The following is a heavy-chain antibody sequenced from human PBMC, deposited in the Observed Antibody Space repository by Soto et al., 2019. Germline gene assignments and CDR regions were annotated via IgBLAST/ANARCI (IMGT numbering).Heavy chain of an antibody. Sequence: EVQLLESGGGLVQPEGSLRLSCAASGFAFSAYAMSWVRQAPGKGLEWVSVISGNGGSTYYADSVKGRFTISRDNSKNTLYVQMNSLRAEDTAVYYCAKAGASIHWGQGTLVTVSS. CDR2: ISGNGGST. CDR3: AKAGASIH. CDR1: GFAFSAYA. J-gene: IGHJ4*02. D-gene: IGHD2-2*01. V-gene: IGHV3-23*01.